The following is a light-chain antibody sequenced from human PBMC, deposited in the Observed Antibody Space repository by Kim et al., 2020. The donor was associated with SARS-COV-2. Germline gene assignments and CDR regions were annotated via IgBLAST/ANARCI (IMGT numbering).Light chain of an antibody. CDR2: GKS. Sequence: SSELTQDPAVSVALGQTVRITCQGDSLRSYYASWYQQKPGQAPVRVIYGKSNRPSGIPDRFSGSSSGNTASLTITGAQAEDEADYYCNSWDSSGNHRVFGGGTQLTVL. CDR3: NSWDSSGNHRV. CDR1: SLRSYY. J-gene: IGLJ3*02. V-gene: IGLV3-19*02.